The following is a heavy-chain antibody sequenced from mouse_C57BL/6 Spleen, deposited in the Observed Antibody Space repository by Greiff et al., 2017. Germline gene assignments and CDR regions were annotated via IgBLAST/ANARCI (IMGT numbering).Heavy chain of an antibody. Sequence: QVQLKQSGAELVRPGASVKMSCKASGYTFTCYNMHWVQQTPRQGLEWIGAIYTGNGDTSYNQTFKGRAALSVDQSSSTAYMQLSSLTSEDSAVNVCSRSKYDYDRGYYCDYWGQGTTLTVSS. CDR1: GYTFTCYN. D-gene: IGHD2-4*01. CDR3: SRSKYDYDRGYYCDY. J-gene: IGHJ2*01. CDR2: IYTGNGDT. V-gene: IGHV1-12*01.